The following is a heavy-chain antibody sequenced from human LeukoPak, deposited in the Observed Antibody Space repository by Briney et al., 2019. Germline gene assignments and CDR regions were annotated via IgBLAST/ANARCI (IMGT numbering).Heavy chain of an antibody. V-gene: IGHV1-2*06. Sequence: ASVKVSCKASGYTFTGYYMHWVRQAPGQGLEWMGRINPNSGGTNYAQKFQGRVTMTRDTSISTAYMELSRLGSDDTAVYYCARDQDVGRITMIEYAFDIWGQGTMVTVSS. CDR1: GYTFTGYY. CDR3: ARDQDVGRITMIEYAFDI. D-gene: IGHD3-22*01. CDR2: INPNSGGT. J-gene: IGHJ3*02.